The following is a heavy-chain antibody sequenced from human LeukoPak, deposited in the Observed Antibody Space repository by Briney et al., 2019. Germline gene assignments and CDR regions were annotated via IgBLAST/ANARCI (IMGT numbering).Heavy chain of an antibody. CDR3: ARSEYSYGADAFDI. CDR1: GGSISSSSYY. V-gene: IGHV4-39*07. J-gene: IGHJ3*02. CDR2: IYYSGST. D-gene: IGHD5-18*01. Sequence: SETLSLTCTVSGGSISSSSYYWGWIRQPPGKGLEWIGSIYYSGSTYYNPSLKSRVTISVDTSKNQFSLRLSSVTAADTAVYYCARSEYSYGADAFDIWGQGTMVTVSS.